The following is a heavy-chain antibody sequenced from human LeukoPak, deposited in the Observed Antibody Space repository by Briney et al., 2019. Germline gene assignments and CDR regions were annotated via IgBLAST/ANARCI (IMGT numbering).Heavy chain of an antibody. CDR2: IIPIFGIA. CDR3: ARASGWYEGDYYYYYGMDV. D-gene: IGHD6-19*01. J-gene: IGHJ6*02. Sequence: SVKVSCKASGGTFSSYAISWVRQAPGQGLGWMGRIIPIFGIANYAQKFQGRVTITADKSTSTAYVELSSLRSEDTAVYYCARASGWYEGDYYYYYGMDVWGQGTTVTVSS. V-gene: IGHV1-69*04. CDR1: GGTFSSYA.